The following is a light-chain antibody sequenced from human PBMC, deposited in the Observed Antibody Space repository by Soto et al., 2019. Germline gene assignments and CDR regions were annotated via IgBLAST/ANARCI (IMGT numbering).Light chain of an antibody. CDR2: GES. CDR3: QKANSFPIT. CDR1: QGISTW. Sequence: EIQMTQSPSSVSASVGDRVTITCRASQGISTWLAWYQQKSGKAPNIVIYGESNLHSGVPSRFSGSGSGTNLTLTISRLQPEDFATYYCQKANSFPITFGQGTRLEIK. V-gene: IGKV1-12*01. J-gene: IGKJ5*01.